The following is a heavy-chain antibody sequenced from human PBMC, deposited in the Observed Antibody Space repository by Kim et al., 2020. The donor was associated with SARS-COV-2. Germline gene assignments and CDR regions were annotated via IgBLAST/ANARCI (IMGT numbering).Heavy chain of an antibody. CDR1: GFTFSSYD. CDR2: IGTAGDP. Sequence: GGSLRLSCAASGFTFSSYDMHWVRQATGKGLEWVSAIGTAGDPYYPGSVKGRFTISRENAKNSLYLQMNNLRAGDTAVYYCARPYYYGSGRRANDAFDIWGQGTMVAVSS. J-gene: IGHJ3*02. CDR3: ARPYYYGSGRRANDAFDI. D-gene: IGHD3-10*01. V-gene: IGHV3-13*05.